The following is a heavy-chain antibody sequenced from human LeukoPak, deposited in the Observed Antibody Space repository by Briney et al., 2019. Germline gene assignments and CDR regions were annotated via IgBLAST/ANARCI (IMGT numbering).Heavy chain of an antibody. J-gene: IGHJ6*02. Sequence: ASVKVSCKASGYTFTGYYMHWVRQAPGQGLEWMGWINPNSGGTNYAQKFQGWVAMTRDTSISTAYMELSRLRSDDTAVYYCARDGGSGSYYVYGMDVWGQGTTVTVSS. D-gene: IGHD3-10*01. CDR1: GYTFTGYY. V-gene: IGHV1-2*04. CDR2: INPNSGGT. CDR3: ARDGGSGSYYVYGMDV.